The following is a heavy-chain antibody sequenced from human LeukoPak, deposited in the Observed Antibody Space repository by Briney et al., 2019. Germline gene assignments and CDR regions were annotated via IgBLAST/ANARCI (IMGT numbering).Heavy chain of an antibody. Sequence: SETLSLTCTVSGGSIRNYYWSWIRQPPGKGLEWIGYIYYSGSTNYNPSLKSRVTISVDTSKNQFSLKLSSVTAADTAVYYCARLLVYNSGGEAFDHWGQGTLVTVSS. D-gene: IGHD1-20*01. V-gene: IGHV4-59*01. CDR3: ARLLVYNSGGEAFDH. CDR2: IYYSGST. CDR1: GGSIRNYY. J-gene: IGHJ4*02.